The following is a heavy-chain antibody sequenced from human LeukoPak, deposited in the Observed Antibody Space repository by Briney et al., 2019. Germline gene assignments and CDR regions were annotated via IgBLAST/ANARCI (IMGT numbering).Heavy chain of an antibody. J-gene: IGHJ4*02. D-gene: IGHD3-3*01. CDR1: GFTFSSYW. V-gene: IGHV3-74*01. CDR3: ANAPFWSGYLGD. Sequence: GGSLRLSCAASGFTFSSYWMHWVRQAPGKGLVWVSRINSDGSSTSYADSVKGRFTISRDNAKNTLYLQMNSLRAEDTAVYYCANAPFWSGYLGDWGQGTLVTVSS. CDR2: INSDGSST.